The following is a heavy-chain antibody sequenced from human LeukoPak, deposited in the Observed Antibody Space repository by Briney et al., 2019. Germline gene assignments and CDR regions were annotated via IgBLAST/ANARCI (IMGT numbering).Heavy chain of an antibody. CDR1: GYSISSGYY. CDR2: IYHSGST. J-gene: IGHJ6*04. CDR3: ARKNCSGGSRYSFHPPDV. D-gene: IGHD2-15*01. Sequence: SETLSLTCTVSGYSISSGYYWGWIRQPPGKGLEWIGSIYHSGSTYYNPSLKSRVTISVDTSKNQFSLKLSSVTAADTAVYYCARKNCSGGSRYSFHPPDVWGKGTTVTVSS. V-gene: IGHV4-38-2*02.